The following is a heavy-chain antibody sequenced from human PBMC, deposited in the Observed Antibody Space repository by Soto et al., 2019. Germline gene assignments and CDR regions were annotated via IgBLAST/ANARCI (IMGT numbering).Heavy chain of an antibody. D-gene: IGHD4-17*01. Sequence: QVQLVESGGGLVKPGGSLRLSCVASGFTFNDYYMSWIRQAPGKGLEWVSYIISSSGYTNYADSVKGRFTISRDNARNSLYLQMNSLRAEDTAVYYCARGGTTVTDFWGQGTLVTVSS. J-gene: IGHJ4*02. CDR3: ARGGTTVTDF. V-gene: IGHV3-11*06. CDR1: GFTFNDYY. CDR2: IISSSGYT.